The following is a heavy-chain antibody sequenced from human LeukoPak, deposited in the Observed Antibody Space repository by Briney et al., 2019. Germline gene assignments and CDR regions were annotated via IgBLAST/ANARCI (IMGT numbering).Heavy chain of an antibody. Sequence: GASVKVSCKASGYTFTGYYIHWVRQAPGQGLEWMGRINPNSGGTSYAQKFQGRVTMTRDTSISTAYMELSSLRSDDTAVYYCARVGGDDYGDPYAYYFDYWGQGTLVTVSS. CDR2: INPNSGGT. CDR1: GYTFTGYY. CDR3: ARVGGDDYGDPYAYYFDY. J-gene: IGHJ4*02. V-gene: IGHV1-2*06. D-gene: IGHD4-17*01.